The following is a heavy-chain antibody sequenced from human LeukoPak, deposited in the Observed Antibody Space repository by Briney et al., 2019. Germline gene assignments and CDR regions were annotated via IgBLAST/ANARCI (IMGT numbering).Heavy chain of an antibody. Sequence: GGSLRLSCAASGFTFSSYGMHWVRQAPGKGLEWVSSISSRSNYIDYADSVKGRFTISRDNANSSLFLHLSSLRGEDTAVYYCARGFTTSFNWFDPWGQGILVIVSS. CDR1: GFTFSSYG. V-gene: IGHV3-21*06. CDR3: ARGFTTSFNWFDP. D-gene: IGHD1-14*01. CDR2: ISSRSNYI. J-gene: IGHJ5*02.